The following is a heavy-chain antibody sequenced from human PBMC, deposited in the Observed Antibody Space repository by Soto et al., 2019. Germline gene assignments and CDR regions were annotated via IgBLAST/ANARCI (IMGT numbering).Heavy chain of an antibody. CDR2: IYHSGDT. D-gene: IGHD6-19*01. J-gene: IGHJ4*02. V-gene: IGHV4-38-2*02. CDR3: ARARIVVAGTIVDY. Sequence: TLSLTGSVSGASLTSGYYCGWIRQPPGKGLEWIGSIYHSGDTYYNPSLKSRVTISVDTSKNHFSLKLTSVTAADTAVYYCARARIVVAGTIVDYWGQGTLVTVSS. CDR1: GASLTSGYY.